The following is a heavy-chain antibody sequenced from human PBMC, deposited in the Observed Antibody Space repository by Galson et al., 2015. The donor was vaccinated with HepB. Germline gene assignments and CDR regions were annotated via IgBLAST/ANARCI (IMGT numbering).Heavy chain of an antibody. J-gene: IGHJ5*02. CDR1: GGTFSSYA. CDR2: IIPIFGTA. D-gene: IGHD2-15*01. Sequence: SVKVSCKASGGTFSSYAISWVRQAPGQGLEWMGGIIPIFGTANYAQKFQGRVTITADKSTSTAYMELSSLRSEDTAVYYCYCSGGSCSWFDPWGQGTLVTVSS. CDR3: YCSGGSCSWFDP. V-gene: IGHV1-69*06.